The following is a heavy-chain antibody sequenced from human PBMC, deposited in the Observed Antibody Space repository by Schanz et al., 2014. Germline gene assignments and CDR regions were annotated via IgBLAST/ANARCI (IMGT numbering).Heavy chain of an antibody. CDR3: AKDRGDGYSNGIFQY. D-gene: IGHD5-18*01. V-gene: IGHV3-23*01. Sequence: EVQLLESGGGLVQPGGSLRLSCVASGVTFSSYAMSWVRQASGKGLEWVSAISGSGASTYYADSVKGRFTISRDNAKNTFYLHMNSLRNEDTAVYFCAKDRGDGYSNGIFQYWGLGTLVTVSS. CDR2: ISGSGAST. J-gene: IGHJ4*02. CDR1: GVTFSSYA.